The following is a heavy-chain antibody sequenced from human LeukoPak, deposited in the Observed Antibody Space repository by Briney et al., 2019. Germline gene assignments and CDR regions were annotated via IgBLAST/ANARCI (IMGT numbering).Heavy chain of an antibody. Sequence: GGSLRLSCAASGFTFSSYSMNWVRQAPGKGLEWVSSISSSSSYIYYADSVKGRITFSRDNSKNTLSLQLRSLRAEDTAVYYCAKDLSYTSGSSDYWGQGTLVTVSS. V-gene: IGHV3-21*04. D-gene: IGHD6-19*01. CDR2: ISSSSSYI. J-gene: IGHJ4*02. CDR3: AKDLSYTSGSSDY. CDR1: GFTFSSYS.